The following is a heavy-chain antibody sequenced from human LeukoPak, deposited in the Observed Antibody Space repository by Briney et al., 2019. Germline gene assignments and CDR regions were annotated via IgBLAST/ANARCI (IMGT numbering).Heavy chain of an antibody. CDR3: ARVTGYSSGVDY. Sequence: SETLSLTCTVSGGSISSSSYYWGWIRQPPGKGLEWIGSIYYSGSTYYNPSLKSRVTISVDTSKNQFSLKLSSVTAADTAVYYCARVTGYSSGVDYWGQGTLVTVSS. D-gene: IGHD6-19*01. CDR1: GGSISSSSYY. V-gene: IGHV4-39*07. CDR2: IYYSGST. J-gene: IGHJ4*02.